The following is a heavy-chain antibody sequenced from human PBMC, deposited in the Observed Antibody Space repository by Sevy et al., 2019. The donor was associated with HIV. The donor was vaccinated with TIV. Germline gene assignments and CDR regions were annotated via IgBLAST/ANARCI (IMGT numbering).Heavy chain of an antibody. CDR3: ARDRGEILRSAFKS. CDR2: ISHDGRNYK. D-gene: IGHD3-10*01. CDR1: GFTFSEYG. J-gene: IGHJ5*02. V-gene: IGHV3-30*04. Sequence: GESLKISCAASGFTFSEYGMHWVRQAPGKGLEWVAVISHDGRNYKHNADFVKGRFTISRDNSRNTLYLQMNSLRAEDTAIYYCARDRGEILRSAFKSWGQGTLVTVSS.